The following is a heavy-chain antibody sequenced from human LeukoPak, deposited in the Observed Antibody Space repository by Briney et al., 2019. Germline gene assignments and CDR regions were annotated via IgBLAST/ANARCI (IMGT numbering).Heavy chain of an antibody. CDR1: GYTFTSYA. D-gene: IGHD2-15*01. CDR3: ARDHMLGYYSPVFSTGDY. CDR2: ISAYNGNT. V-gene: IGHV1-18*01. J-gene: IGHJ4*02. Sequence: GASVKVSCKASGYTFTSYAMHWVRQAPGQRLEWMGWISAYNGNTNYAQKLQGRVTMTTDTSTSTAYMELRSLRSDDTAVYYCARDHMLGYYSPVFSTGDYWGQGTLVTVSS.